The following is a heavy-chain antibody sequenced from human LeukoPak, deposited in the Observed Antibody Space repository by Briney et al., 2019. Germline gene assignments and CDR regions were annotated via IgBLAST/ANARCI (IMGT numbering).Heavy chain of an antibody. J-gene: IGHJ4*02. CDR2: IYHSGST. CDR1: GYSISSGYY. CDR3: ARDRPSITIFGVVTPYYFDY. V-gene: IGHV4-38-2*02. D-gene: IGHD3-3*01. Sequence: SETLSLTCTVSGYSISSGYYWGWIRQPPGKGLEWIGSIYHSGSTYYNPSLKSRVTISVDTSKNQFSLKLSSVTAADTAVYYCARDRPSITIFGVVTPYYFDYWGQGTLVTVSS.